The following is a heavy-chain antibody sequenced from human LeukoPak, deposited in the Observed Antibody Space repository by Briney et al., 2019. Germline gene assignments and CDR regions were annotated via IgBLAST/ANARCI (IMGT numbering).Heavy chain of an antibody. CDR3: ARAGRDFWSGYFDY. Sequence: PSETLSLTCAVYGGSFSGYYWSWIRQPPGKGLEWIGEINHSGSTNYNPSLKSQVTISVDTSKNQFSLKLSSVTAADTAVYYCARAGRDFWSGYFDYWGQGTLVTVSS. D-gene: IGHD3-3*01. V-gene: IGHV4-34*01. CDR2: INHSGST. J-gene: IGHJ4*02. CDR1: GGSFSGYY.